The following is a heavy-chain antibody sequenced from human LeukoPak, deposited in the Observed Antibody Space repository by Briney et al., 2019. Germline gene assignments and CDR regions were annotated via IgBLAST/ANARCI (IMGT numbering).Heavy chain of an antibody. Sequence: TGGSLRLSCAASGFTFDDYAMHWVRQAPGKGLEWVSSISGSGSGGSTYYADSVKGRFTISRDNSKNTLYLQMNSLIAEDTAVYYCAKSGYNRFDYWGQGTRVTVSS. V-gene: IGHV3-23*01. CDR2: ISGSGSGGST. J-gene: IGHJ4*02. CDR3: AKSGYNRFDY. CDR1: GFTFDDYA. D-gene: IGHD5-24*01.